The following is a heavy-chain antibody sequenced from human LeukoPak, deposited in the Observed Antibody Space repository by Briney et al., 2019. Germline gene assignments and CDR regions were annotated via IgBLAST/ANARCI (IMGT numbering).Heavy chain of an antibody. D-gene: IGHD3-10*01. CDR1: GGSFSGYY. J-gene: IGHJ4*02. V-gene: IGHV4-34*01. Sequence: PSETLSLTCAVYGGSFSGYYWSWIRQPPGKGLEWIGEINHSGSTNYNPSLKSRVTISVDTSKNQFSLKLSSVTAADTAVYYCARGGYYGSGISGYWGQGTLVTVSS. CDR3: ARGGYYGSGISGY. CDR2: INHSGST.